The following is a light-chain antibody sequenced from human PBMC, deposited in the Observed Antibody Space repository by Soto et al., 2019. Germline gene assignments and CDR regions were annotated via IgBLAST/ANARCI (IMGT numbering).Light chain of an antibody. CDR3: HASDSITAV. CDR1: TLGDKY. CDR2: QDN. Sequence: SYELTQPPSVAVSPGQTVSIPCSGDTLGDKYAYWYQQKPGQSPVLVIYQDNKRPAGIPERFSGSNSGDTATLTISGTQARDEADYYCHASDSITAVFGGGTKVTVL. V-gene: IGLV3-1*01. J-gene: IGLJ2*01.